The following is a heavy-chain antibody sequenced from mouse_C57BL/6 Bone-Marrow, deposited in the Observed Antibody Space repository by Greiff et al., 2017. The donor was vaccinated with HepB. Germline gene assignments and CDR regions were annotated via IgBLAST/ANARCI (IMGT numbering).Heavy chain of an antibody. CDR2: IYPGDGDT. Sequence: VQLQQSGAELVKPGASVKISCKASGYAFSSYWMNWVKQRPGKGLEWIGQIYPGDGDTNYNGKFKGKATLTADKSSSTAYMQLSSLTSEDSAVYFCAREGKGNYYFDYWGQGTTLTVSS. D-gene: IGHD2-1*01. V-gene: IGHV1-80*01. CDR1: GYAFSSYW. J-gene: IGHJ2*01. CDR3: AREGKGNYYFDY.